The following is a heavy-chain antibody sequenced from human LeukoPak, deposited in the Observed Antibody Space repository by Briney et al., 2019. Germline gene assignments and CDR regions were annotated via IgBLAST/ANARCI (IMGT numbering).Heavy chain of an antibody. D-gene: IGHD2-15*01. V-gene: IGHV3-23*05. Sequence: GGSLRLSCAASGFTFSNYVMGWVRQDPGKGLQWVSIINGSGSFTSYADSVKGRLTISRDNSKNTLYLQMNSLRAEDTAVYYCAKVERYCSGTWCFRWFDWWGQEPWSPSPQ. CDR1: GFTFSNYV. CDR3: AKVERYCSGTWCFRWFDW. CDR2: INGSGSFT. J-gene: IGHJ5*01.